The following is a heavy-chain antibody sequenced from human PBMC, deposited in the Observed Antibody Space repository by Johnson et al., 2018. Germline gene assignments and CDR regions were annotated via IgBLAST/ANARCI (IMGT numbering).Heavy chain of an antibody. J-gene: IGHJ4*02. CDR3: ARELDLSDRYNSGYFDY. D-gene: IGHD5-24*01. V-gene: IGHV3-48*01. CDR1: GFTFSSHS. Sequence: VQSGGSLRLSCATSGFTFSSHSMNWVRQAPGKGLDWVAYISTSGRTIFYADSVKGRFTISRDNAGNSLFLQMNSLRVEDTAVYYCARELDLSDRYNSGYFDYWGQGTLVTVSA. CDR2: ISTSGRTI.